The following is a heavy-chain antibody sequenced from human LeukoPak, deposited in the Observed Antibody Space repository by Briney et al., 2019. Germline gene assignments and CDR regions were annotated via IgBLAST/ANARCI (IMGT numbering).Heavy chain of an antibody. V-gene: IGHV4-34*01. D-gene: IGHD5-12*01. J-gene: IGHJ5*02. Sequence: SETLSLTCAVYGESFSGYFWNWIRQPPGKGLEWIGEINHSGSTSNHNPSLKSRVTMSVDTSKNQFSLKLSSVTAADTAVYYCARASGYRNWFDPWGQGTLVTVSS. CDR3: ARASGYRNWFDP. CDR1: GESFSGYF. CDR2: INHSGSTS.